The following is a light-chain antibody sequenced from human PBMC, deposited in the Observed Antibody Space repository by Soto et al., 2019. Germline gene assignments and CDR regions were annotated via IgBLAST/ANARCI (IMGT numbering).Light chain of an antibody. J-gene: IGKJ1*01. V-gene: IGKV1-39*01. CDR3: QQSYSTLRT. Sequence: DIQMTQSPSSLSASVGDRVTITCRASQSISNYLNWYQQKPGKAPNLLIYAASSLQSGVPARFSGSGSGTDFTLTISSLQPEYFATYYCQQSYSTLRTFGQGTKVDI. CDR2: AAS. CDR1: QSISNY.